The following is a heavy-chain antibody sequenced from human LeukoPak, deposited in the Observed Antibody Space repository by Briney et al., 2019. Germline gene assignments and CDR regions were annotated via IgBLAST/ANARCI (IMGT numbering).Heavy chain of an antibody. CDR3: ARDYYYGSGSYYGGPDY. V-gene: IGHV1-46*01. CDR2: INPSGGTT. J-gene: IGHJ4*02. D-gene: IGHD3-10*01. CDR1: GYSFSNYY. Sequence: ASVKVSCKGSGYSFSNYYMHGVRQAPDQGLGGMGIINPSGGTTTYAQKFQDRVTMTRDTSASTVYMELSSLRSEDTAVYYCARDYYYGSGSYYGGPDYWGQGTLVTVSS.